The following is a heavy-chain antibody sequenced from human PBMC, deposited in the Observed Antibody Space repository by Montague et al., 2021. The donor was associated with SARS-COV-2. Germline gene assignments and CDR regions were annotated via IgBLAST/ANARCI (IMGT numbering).Heavy chain of an antibody. V-gene: IGHV4-39*01. Sequence: SETLSLTCNVSGASISRSDYYWVWIRPPPGKGLELIGSIHYIGNTNYNPSIESRVTISVDTSENQFSLKLRSVIAADTAVYYCARFPPHGTVVATDIPFDAWGQGTLVTVSS. CDR2: IHYIGNT. CDR1: GASISRSDYY. D-gene: IGHD1-14*01. CDR3: ARFPPHGTVVATDIPFDA. J-gene: IGHJ4*02.